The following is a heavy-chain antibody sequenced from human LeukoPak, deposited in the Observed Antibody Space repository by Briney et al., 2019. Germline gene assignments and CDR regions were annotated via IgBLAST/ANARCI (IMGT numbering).Heavy chain of an antibody. CDR1: GYTFTSYG. CDR3: ARGSRTTVLDY. Sequence: ASVKVSCKTSGYTFTSYGISWVRQAAGQGLEWMGWISAYSGNTNYAQKFQDRVTMTTDTSTSTAYVELRSLTSDDTAVYYCARGSRTTVLDYWGQGTLVTVSS. D-gene: IGHD4-17*01. J-gene: IGHJ4*02. V-gene: IGHV1-18*01. CDR2: ISAYSGNT.